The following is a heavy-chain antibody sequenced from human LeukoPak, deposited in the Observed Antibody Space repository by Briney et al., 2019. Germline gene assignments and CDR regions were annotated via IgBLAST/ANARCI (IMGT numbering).Heavy chain of an antibody. D-gene: IGHD3-22*01. J-gene: IGHJ4*02. CDR1: GFTVSSNY. V-gene: IGHV3-66*01. CDR2: IYSGGST. CDR3: ARSADSSGYYDY. Sequence: PGGSLRLSCAASGFTVSSNYMSWVRQAPGKGLEWVAVIYSGGSTYYADSVKGRFTISRDNSKNTLYLQMNSLRAEDTAVYYCARSADSSGYYDYWGQGTLVTVSS.